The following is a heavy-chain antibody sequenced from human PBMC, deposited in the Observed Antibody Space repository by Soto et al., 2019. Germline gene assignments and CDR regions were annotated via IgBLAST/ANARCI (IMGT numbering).Heavy chain of an antibody. CDR3: ARDMIYDSSLFDY. V-gene: IGHV1-3*01. Sequence: ASVKVSCKASGYTFTSYAMHWVRQAPRQRLEWMGWINAGNGNTKYSQKFQGRVTITRDTSASTAYMELSSLRSEDTAVYYCARDMIYDSSLFDYWGQGTLVTVSS. D-gene: IGHD3-22*01. CDR1: GYTFTSYA. CDR2: INAGNGNT. J-gene: IGHJ4*02.